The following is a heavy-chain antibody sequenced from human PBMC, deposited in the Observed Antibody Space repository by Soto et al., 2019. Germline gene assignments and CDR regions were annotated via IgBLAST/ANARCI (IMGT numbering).Heavy chain of an antibody. CDR1: GFTFSDHY. D-gene: IGHD3-3*01. V-gene: IGHV3-72*01. J-gene: IGHJ4*02. CDR3: ASVDSWSGYSLDY. Sequence: EVQLVESGGGLVQPGGSLRLSCAASGFTFSDHYMDWVRQAPGKGLEWVGRTRNKGKSYNKEYAASVKGRFTISRDDSKSSLYLQMNRLKTEDTAVYYCASVDSWSGYSLDYWGQGTLVTVSS. CDR2: TRNKGKSYNK.